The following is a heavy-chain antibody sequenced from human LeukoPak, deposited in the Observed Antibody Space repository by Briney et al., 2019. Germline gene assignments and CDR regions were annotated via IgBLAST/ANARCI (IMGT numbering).Heavy chain of an antibody. D-gene: IGHD5-18*01. CDR1: GFTFSSYG. J-gene: IGHJ4*02. CDR2: ISYDGSNK. V-gene: IGHV3-30*03. CDR3: ARSDTAMGDDEDY. Sequence: GGSLRLSCAASGFTFSSYGMHWVRQAPGKGLEWVAVISYDGSNKYYADSVKGRFTISRDNSKNTLYLQMNSLRAEDTAVYYRARSDTAMGDDEDYWGQGTLVTVSS.